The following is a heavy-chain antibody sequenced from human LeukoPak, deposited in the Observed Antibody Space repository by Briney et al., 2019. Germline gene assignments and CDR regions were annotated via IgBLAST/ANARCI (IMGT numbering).Heavy chain of an antibody. J-gene: IGHJ4*02. D-gene: IGHD2-2*01. CDR2: IYYSGGT. Sequence: PSETLSLTCTVSGGSISSGGYYWSWIRQLPGKSLEWIGYIYYSGGTYYNPSLKSRVTISVDTSKNQFSLKLSSVTAADTAVYYCARSPISSPTGHYFDYWGQGTLVTVSS. V-gene: IGHV4-31*03. CDR3: ARSPISSPTGHYFDY. CDR1: GGSISSGGYY.